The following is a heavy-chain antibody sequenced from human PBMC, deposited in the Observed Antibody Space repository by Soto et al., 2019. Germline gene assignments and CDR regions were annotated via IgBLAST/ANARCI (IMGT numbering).Heavy chain of an antibody. CDR3: ARDVRYTRDRDWYFDL. CDR2: IYYSGST. V-gene: IGHV4-31*03. Sequence: QVQLQESGPGLVKPSQTLSLPCTVSGGSISSGGYYWSWIRQHPGKGLEWIGYIYYSGSTYYNPSLKSRVTRSVDTSKNQFSLKLSSVTAADTAVYYCARDVRYTRDRDWYFDLWGRGTLVTVSS. J-gene: IGHJ2*01. CDR1: GGSISSGGYY. D-gene: IGHD2-2*02.